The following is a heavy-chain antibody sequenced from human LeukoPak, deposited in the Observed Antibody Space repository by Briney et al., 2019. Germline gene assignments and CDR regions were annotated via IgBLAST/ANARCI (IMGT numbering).Heavy chain of an antibody. Sequence: GGSLRLSCAASGFTLSGYWMSWVRQAPGKGLEWVANMNQDGSDINYVDSVRGRFTISRDNAKNSLYLQMNSLRAEDTAVYYCARDIDYDFWSGYPLPAFDIWGQGTMVTVSS. D-gene: IGHD3-3*01. CDR2: MNQDGSDI. V-gene: IGHV3-7*01. CDR1: GFTLSGYW. CDR3: ARDIDYDFWSGYPLPAFDI. J-gene: IGHJ3*02.